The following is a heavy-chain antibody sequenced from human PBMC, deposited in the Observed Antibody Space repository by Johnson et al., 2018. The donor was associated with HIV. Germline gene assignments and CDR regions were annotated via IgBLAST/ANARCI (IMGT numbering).Heavy chain of an antibody. D-gene: IGHD6-19*01. CDR1: GFTFSSYA. J-gene: IGHJ3*02. CDR2: ISYDGSNK. CDR3: ARIPGSGWEHDAFDI. V-gene: IGHV3-30-3*01. Sequence: QMLLVESGGGVVQPGRSLRLSCAASGFTFSSYAMHLVRQAPGKGLEWVAVISYDGSNKYYADSVKGRFTISRDNAKNSLYLQMNSLRAEDTAVYYCARIPGSGWEHDAFDIWGQGRMVTVSS.